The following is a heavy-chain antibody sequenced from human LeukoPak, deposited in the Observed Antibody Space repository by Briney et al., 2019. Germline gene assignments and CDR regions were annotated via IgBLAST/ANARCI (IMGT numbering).Heavy chain of an antibody. J-gene: IGHJ4*02. CDR1: GGSFSSYY. CDR3: AGIAGDGSGSYDIGY. V-gene: IGHV4-59*01. CDR2: ISYSGGT. D-gene: IGHD3-10*01. Sequence: SETLSLTCTASGGSFSSYYWSWVRQPPGQGLEWIGYISYSGGTTSTTSLTRRVTISVDTSKNQFSLKLSSVTAADTAVYYCAGIAGDGSGSYDIGYWGQGALVSFS.